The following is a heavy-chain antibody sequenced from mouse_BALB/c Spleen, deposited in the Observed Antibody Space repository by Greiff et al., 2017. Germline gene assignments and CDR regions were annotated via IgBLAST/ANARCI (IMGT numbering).Heavy chain of an antibody. CDR1: GYTFTEYI. D-gene: IGHD1-1*01. J-gene: IGHJ4*01. CDR3: ARHEDRRYGSRDYYAMDY. V-gene: IGHV1-62-2*01. Sequence: QVQLQQSGAGLVKPGASVKLSCKASGYTFTEYIIHWVKQRSGQGLEWIGWFYPGSGSIKYNEKFKDKATLTADKSSSTVYMELSRLTSEDSAVYFCARHEDRRYGSRDYYAMDYWGQGTSVTVSS. CDR2: FYPGSGSI.